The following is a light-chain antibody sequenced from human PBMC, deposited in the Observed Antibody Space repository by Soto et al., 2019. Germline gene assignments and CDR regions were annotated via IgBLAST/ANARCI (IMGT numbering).Light chain of an antibody. V-gene: IGLV3-1*01. CDR2: EDD. CDR1: KLGNKY. J-gene: IGLJ2*01. CDR3: QAWDSSTVT. Sequence: SSELTQPPSVSVSPGQTASITCSGDKLGNKYACWYRQKPGQSPVVVIYEDDKRPSGIPERFSGSNSGNTATLTISGTQAMDEADYYCQAWDSSTVTFGGGTKLTVL.